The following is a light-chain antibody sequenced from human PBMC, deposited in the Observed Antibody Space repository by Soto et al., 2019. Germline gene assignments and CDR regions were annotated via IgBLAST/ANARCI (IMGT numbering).Light chain of an antibody. CDR1: SSNIGSNT. V-gene: IGLV1-44*01. Sequence: SVLTQPPSASGTPGQRVTISCSGSSSNIGSNTVNWYQQLPGTASKLLIYSNNQRPSGVPDRFSGSKSGTSASLAISGLQSEDEADYYCAAWDDSLNGLVFGGGTKLTVL. J-gene: IGLJ2*01. CDR2: SNN. CDR3: AAWDDSLNGLV.